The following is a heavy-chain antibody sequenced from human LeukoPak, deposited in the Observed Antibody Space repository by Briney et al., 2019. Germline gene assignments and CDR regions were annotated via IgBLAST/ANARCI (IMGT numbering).Heavy chain of an antibody. V-gene: IGHV3-15*01. J-gene: IGHJ6*03. CDR3: TTLTRVYYYMDV. Sequence: GGSLRLSYAASGFTFSNAWMSWVRQAPGKGLEWVGRIKSKTDGGTTDYAAPVKGRFTISRDDSKNTLYLQMNSLKTEDTAVYYCTTLTRVYYYMDVWGKGTTVTVSS. CDR2: IKSKTDGGTT. CDR1: GFTFSNAW. D-gene: IGHD3-10*01.